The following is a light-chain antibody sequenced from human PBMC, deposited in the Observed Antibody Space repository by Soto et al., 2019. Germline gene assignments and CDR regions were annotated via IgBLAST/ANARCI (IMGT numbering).Light chain of an antibody. CDR1: QSVSTY. CDR3: QQYHYWPPIT. Sequence: ETVLTQSPATLSLSPGESATLSCRASQSVSTYLAWYQQKPGQAPRLLIYDASNRVTGIPARFSGSGSGTEFALTISSLQSEDFAVYYCQQYHYWPPITFGQGTRLEIK. J-gene: IGKJ5*01. CDR2: DAS. V-gene: IGKV3-11*01.